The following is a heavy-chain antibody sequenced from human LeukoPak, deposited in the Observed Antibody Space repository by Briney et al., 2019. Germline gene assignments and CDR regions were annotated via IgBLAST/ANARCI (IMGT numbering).Heavy chain of an antibody. V-gene: IGHV3-64D*09. CDR3: VKDRGYSGYGGYYFDY. J-gene: IGHJ4*02. CDR1: GFTFSSYA. D-gene: IGHD5-12*01. CDR2: ISSNGGST. Sequence: GGSLRLSCSASGFTFSSYAMHWVRQAPGKGLEYVSAISSNGGSTYYADPVKGRFTISRDNSKNTLYLQMSSLRAEDTAVYYCVKDRGYSGYGGYYFDYWGQGTLVTVSS.